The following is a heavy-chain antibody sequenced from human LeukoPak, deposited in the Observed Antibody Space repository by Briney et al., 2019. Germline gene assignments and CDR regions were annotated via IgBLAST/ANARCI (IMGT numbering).Heavy chain of an antibody. Sequence: PSETLSLTCTVSGGSISSYYWSWIRQPPGKGLEWIGSIHYSGSTYHNPSLKSRLTISVDMSKDQFSLELSSVTAADTAVYYCTRAGTHDSVDYWGQGTLVTVSS. J-gene: IGHJ4*02. V-gene: IGHV4-59*12. CDR2: IHYSGST. CDR1: GGSISSYY. D-gene: IGHD3-22*01. CDR3: TRAGTHDSVDY.